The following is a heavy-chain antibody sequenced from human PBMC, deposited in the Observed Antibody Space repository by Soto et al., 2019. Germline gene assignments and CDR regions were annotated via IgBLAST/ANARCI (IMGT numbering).Heavy chain of an antibody. CDR3: ARDRNPAPARGHGMDV. V-gene: IGHV4-31*03. CDR1: GGSISSGGYY. Sequence: TSETLSLTCTVSGGSISSGGYYWSWIRQHPGKGLEWIGYIYYSGSTYYNPSLKSRVTISVDTSKNQFSLKLSSVTAADTAVYYCARDRNPAPARGHGMDVWGQGTTVTVSS. CDR2: IYYSGST. J-gene: IGHJ6*02.